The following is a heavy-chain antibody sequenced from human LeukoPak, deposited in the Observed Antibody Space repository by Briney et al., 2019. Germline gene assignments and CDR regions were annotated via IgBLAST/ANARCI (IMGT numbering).Heavy chain of an antibody. Sequence: PGGSLRLSCAASGFTFDDYAMHWVRQAPGKGLEWVSGISWNSGSIGYADSVKGRFTISRDNAKNSLYLQMNSLRAEDTAVYYCARHIAVGIDYWGQGTLVTVSS. D-gene: IGHD6-19*01. CDR3: ARHIAVGIDY. J-gene: IGHJ4*02. CDR1: GFTFDDYA. CDR2: ISWNSGSI. V-gene: IGHV3-9*01.